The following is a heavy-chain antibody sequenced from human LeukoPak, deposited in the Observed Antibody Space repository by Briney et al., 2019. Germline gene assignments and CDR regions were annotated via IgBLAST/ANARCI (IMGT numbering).Heavy chain of an antibody. J-gene: IGHJ4*02. CDR1: GFTFDDYA. D-gene: IGHD2-2*01. CDR3: AKSTVLVGLFDY. CDR2: ISWNSGSI. V-gene: IGHV3-9*01. Sequence: GRSLRLSCAASGFTFDDYAMHWVRQAPGKGLEWVSGISWNSGSIGYADSVKGRFTISRDNSKNTLYLQMNSLRAEDTAVYYCAKSTVLVGLFDYWGQGTLVTVSS.